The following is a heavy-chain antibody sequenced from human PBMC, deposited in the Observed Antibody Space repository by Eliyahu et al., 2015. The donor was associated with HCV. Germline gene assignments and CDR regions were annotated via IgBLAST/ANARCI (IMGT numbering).Heavy chain of an antibody. CDR1: GGSVNNYY. Sequence: QVQLQESGPGLVKPSETLSLTCXVSGGSVNNYYWTWIRQPAGKGLEWIGRIYTTGNTIYNPSLKSRLTMSLDTSKNQISLRLYSVTAADTAVYYCAKTDYGDYNNWFDPWGQGTLVTVSS. D-gene: IGHD4-17*01. CDR3: AKTDYGDYNNWFDP. CDR2: IYTTGNT. J-gene: IGHJ5*02. V-gene: IGHV4-4*07.